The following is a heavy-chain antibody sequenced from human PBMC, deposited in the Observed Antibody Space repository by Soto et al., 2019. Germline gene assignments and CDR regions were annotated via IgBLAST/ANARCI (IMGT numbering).Heavy chain of an antibody. D-gene: IGHD4-17*01. CDR1: GGSISSYY. J-gene: IGHJ4*02. CDR2: INYSGST. V-gene: IGHV4-59*01. CDR3: ARGQTTVVTEFDY. Sequence: QVQLQESGPGLVKPSETLSLTCTVSGGSISSYYWSWIRQPPGKGLEWIGYINYSGSTNYNPSLKSRVTISVDTSKNQFSLKLSSVTAADTAVYYCARGQTTVVTEFDYWGQGTLVTVSS.